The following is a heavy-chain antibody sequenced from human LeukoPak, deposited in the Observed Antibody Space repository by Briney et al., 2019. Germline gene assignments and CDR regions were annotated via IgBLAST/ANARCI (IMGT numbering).Heavy chain of an antibody. V-gene: IGHV4-61*02. CDR2: IYTSGST. Sequence: SQTLSLTCTVSGGSISSGSYYWSWIRQPAGKGLEWIGRIYTSGSTNYNPSLKSRVIISVDTSKNQFSLELSSVTAADTAVYYCARAVGTDGYNLWVYWGQGTLVTVSS. CDR1: GGSISSGSYY. D-gene: IGHD5-24*01. J-gene: IGHJ4*02. CDR3: ARAVGTDGYNLWVY.